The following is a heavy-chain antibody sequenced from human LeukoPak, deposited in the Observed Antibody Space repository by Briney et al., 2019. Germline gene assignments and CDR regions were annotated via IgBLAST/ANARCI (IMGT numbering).Heavy chain of an antibody. Sequence: GGSLRLSCAASGFTFSNYAMSWVRQAPGKGLAWVSTISGSGGSTYYADSVKGRFTISRDNSKNTLSLQMSSLRAEDTAVYYCAKSPGTTSRSTVYDAFDIWGQGTLVTVSS. V-gene: IGHV3-23*01. CDR1: GFTFSNYA. CDR3: AKSPGTTSRSTVYDAFDI. J-gene: IGHJ3*02. CDR2: ISGSGGST. D-gene: IGHD2-2*01.